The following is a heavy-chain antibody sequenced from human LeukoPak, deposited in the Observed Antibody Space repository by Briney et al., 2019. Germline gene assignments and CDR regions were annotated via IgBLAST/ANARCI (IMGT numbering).Heavy chain of an antibody. CDR2: TYYRSKWYN. V-gene: IGHV6-1*01. Sequence: SQTLSLTCAISGDSVSSNSAAWNWIRRSPSRGLEWLGRTYYRSKWYNDYAVSVKSRITINPDTSKNQFSLQLNSVTPEDTAVYYCTSGSDAFDIWGQGTMVTVSS. CDR1: GDSVSSNSAA. D-gene: IGHD2-15*01. CDR3: TSGSDAFDI. J-gene: IGHJ3*02.